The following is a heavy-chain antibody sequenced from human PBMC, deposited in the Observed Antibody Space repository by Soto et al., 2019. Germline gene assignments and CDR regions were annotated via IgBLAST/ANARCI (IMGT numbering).Heavy chain of an antibody. CDR1: GGTFSSYA. CDR3: ARGGIVVVPAPFGMDV. CDR2: MNPNSGNT. J-gene: IGHJ6*02. V-gene: IGHV1-8*02. Sequence: QVQLVQSGAEVKKPGSSVKVSCKASGGTFSSYAISWVRQAPGQGLEWMGWMNPNSGNTGYAQKFQGRVTMTRNTSISTAYMELSSLRSEDTAVYYCARGGIVVVPAPFGMDVWGQGTTVTVSS. D-gene: IGHD2-2*01.